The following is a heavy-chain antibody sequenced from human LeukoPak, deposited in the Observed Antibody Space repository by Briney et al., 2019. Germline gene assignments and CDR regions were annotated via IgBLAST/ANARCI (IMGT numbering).Heavy chain of an antibody. V-gene: IGHV1-18*01. Sequence: GASVKVSCKASGYTFTSYGISWVRQAPGQGLEWMGWISAYNGNTNYAQKLQGRVTMTTDTSTSTAYMELRSLRSDDTAVYYCARDPGGDYGDYEFDYWGQGTLVTVSS. CDR1: GYTFTSYG. J-gene: IGHJ4*02. CDR2: ISAYNGNT. CDR3: ARDPGGDYGDYEFDY. D-gene: IGHD4-17*01.